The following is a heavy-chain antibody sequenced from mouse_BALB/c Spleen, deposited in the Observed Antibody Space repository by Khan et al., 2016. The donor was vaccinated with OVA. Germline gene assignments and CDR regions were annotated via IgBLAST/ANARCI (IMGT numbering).Heavy chain of an antibody. D-gene: IGHD1-1*02. CDR3: AKNRNGYFDY. V-gene: IGHV2-2*02. Sequence: MQLVESGPGLVQPSQSLSITCTVSGFSLTNYGVHWVRQSPGKGLEWLGVIWSGGITDYNETFISRLSISKDISKSQVFFKMNSLQANDTAIYYCAKNRNGYFDYWGQGTTLTVSS. CDR1: GFSLTNYG. CDR2: IWSGGIT. J-gene: IGHJ2*01.